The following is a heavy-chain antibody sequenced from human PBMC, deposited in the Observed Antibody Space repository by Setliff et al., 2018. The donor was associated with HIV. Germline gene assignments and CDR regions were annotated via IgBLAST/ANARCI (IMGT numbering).Heavy chain of an antibody. CDR1: GGSITGHS. CDR3: ARGLTIFGVATPGIYSFMDV. J-gene: IGHJ6*03. CDR2: IHYSGRS. Sequence: PSETLSLTCTVSGGSITGHSWSWIRQPPGKGLEWVGYIHYSGRSNYNPSLKSRVRISVDTSKKQVSRKLNSVTAADTAVYYCARGLTIFGVATPGIYSFMDVWGKGTTVTVSS. D-gene: IGHD3-3*01. V-gene: IGHV4-59*11.